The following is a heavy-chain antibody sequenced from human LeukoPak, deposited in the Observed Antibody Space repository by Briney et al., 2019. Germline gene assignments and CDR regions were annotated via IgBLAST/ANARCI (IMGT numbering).Heavy chain of an antibody. J-gene: IGHJ4*02. V-gene: IGHV4-34*01. CDR1: GGSFSGYY. Sequence: SETLSLTCAVYGGSFSGYYWSWIRQPPGKGLEWIGEINHSGSTNYSPSLKSRVTISVDTSKNQFSLKLSSVTAADTAVYYCARGGGYSSSWYGGYFDYWGQGTLVTVSS. CDR2: INHSGST. D-gene: IGHD6-13*01. CDR3: ARGGGYSSSWYGGYFDY.